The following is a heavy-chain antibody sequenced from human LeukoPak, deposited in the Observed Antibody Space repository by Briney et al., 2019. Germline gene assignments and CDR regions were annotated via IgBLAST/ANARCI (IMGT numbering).Heavy chain of an antibody. J-gene: IGHJ6*02. CDR2: ISWNSGSI. V-gene: IGHV3-9*01. Sequence: PGGSLRLSCAASGFTFDDYAMHWVRQAPGKGLEWVSGISWNSGSIGYADSVKGRFTISRDNAKNSLYLQMNSLRAEDTALYYCAKVLMVRGVITPSDYYGMDVWGQGTTVTVSS. CDR1: GFTFDDYA. CDR3: AKVLMVRGVITPSDYYGMDV. D-gene: IGHD3-10*01.